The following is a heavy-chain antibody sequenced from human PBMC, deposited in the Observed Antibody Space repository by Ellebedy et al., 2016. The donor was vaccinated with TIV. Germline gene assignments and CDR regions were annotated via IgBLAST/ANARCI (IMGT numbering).Heavy chain of an antibody. V-gene: IGHV3-48*04. CDR3: ARSSRGLWELNGVVDY. CDR2: ISSSSSTI. J-gene: IGHJ4*02. D-gene: IGHD1-26*01. CDR1: GFTFSSYS. Sequence: GESLKISCAASGFTFSSYSMNWVRQAPGKGLEWVSYISSSSSTIYYADSVKGRFTISRDNAKNSLYLQMNSLRAEDTAVYYCARSSRGLWELNGVVDYWGQGTLVTVSS.